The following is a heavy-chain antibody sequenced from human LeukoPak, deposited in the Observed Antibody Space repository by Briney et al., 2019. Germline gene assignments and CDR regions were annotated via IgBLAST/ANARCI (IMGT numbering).Heavy chain of an antibody. Sequence: GGSLRLSCAASGFTFDDYGMSWVRRAPGKGLEWVSGISWNGDSTGYADSVKGRFTISRDNAKNSLYLQMNSLRAEDTALYYCARNGGGGYYYYMDVWGKGTTVTVSS. CDR1: GFTFDDYG. D-gene: IGHD3-16*01. CDR2: ISWNGDST. CDR3: ARNGGGGYYYYMDV. J-gene: IGHJ6*03. V-gene: IGHV3-20*04.